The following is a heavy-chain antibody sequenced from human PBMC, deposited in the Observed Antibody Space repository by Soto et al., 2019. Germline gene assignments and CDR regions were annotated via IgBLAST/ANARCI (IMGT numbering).Heavy chain of an antibody. CDR3: TRGPPLYCSSTSCYLDYFDC. Sequence: SETLSLTCTVSGASITTYYWSWIRQPPGKGLEWIGYIYNSGSTNYNPSLKSRVTISVDTSKNQFSLKLSSVTAADTAVYYCTRGPPLYCSSTSCYLDYFDCWGQGTLVTVS. CDR1: GASITTYY. D-gene: IGHD2-2*01. CDR2: IYNSGST. J-gene: IGHJ4*02. V-gene: IGHV4-59*01.